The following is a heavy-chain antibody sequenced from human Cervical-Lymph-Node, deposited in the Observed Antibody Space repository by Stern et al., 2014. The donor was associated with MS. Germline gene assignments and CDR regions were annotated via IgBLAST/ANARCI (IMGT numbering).Heavy chain of an antibody. CDR2: ISPKTGSA. V-gene: IGHV1-2*02. CDR3: ARDRGSYSDY. J-gene: IGHJ4*02. CDR1: GYTFTAYF. Sequence: VQLVESGAEVERPGASVKVSCKASGYTFTAYFLHWVRQAPGQGLEWMGWISPKTGSAAYAQKFQDRVTMTRDTSINTGYMEASSLRSDDTAVYYCARDRGSYSDYWGQGTLVAVSS. D-gene: IGHD1-26*01.